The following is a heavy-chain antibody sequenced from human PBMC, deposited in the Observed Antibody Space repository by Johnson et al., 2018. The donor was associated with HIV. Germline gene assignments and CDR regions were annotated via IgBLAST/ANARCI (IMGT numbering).Heavy chain of an antibody. J-gene: IGHJ3*02. CDR3: AREGTLGAFDI. Sequence: QVQLVESGGGVVQPGRSLRLSCTASGFTFSSYGIHWVRQAPGKGLEWVAVISYDGSNKYYADSVKGRFTISRDNSKNTLYLQMNSLRAEDTAVYYCAREGTLGAFDIWGQGTMVTVSS. CDR1: GFTFSSYG. V-gene: IGHV3-30*19. CDR2: ISYDGSNK. D-gene: IGHD1-1*01.